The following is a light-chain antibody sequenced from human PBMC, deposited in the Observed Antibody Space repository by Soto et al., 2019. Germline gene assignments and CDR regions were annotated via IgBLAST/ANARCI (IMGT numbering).Light chain of an antibody. V-gene: IGKV1-39*01. CDR3: QQSLGLPPT. Sequence: PSSLSASVGNSVTVTCRASQIVDNSLNWYQQKPGKAPQLLIYAASSLQSGVPSRLSGSGSATYFTLTIHNLQPKDFATYYCQQSLGLPPTLGQRT. CDR2: AAS. CDR1: QIVDNS. J-gene: IGKJ2*01.